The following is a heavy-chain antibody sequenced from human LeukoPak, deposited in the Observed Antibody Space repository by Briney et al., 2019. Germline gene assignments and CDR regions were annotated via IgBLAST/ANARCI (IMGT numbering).Heavy chain of an antibody. J-gene: IGHJ6*04. CDR3: AELGITMIGGV. CDR2: IKQDGSEK. D-gene: IGHD3-10*02. V-gene: IGHV3-7*01. Sequence: PGGSLRLSCAASGFTFSSYWMSWVRQAPGKGLEWVANIKQDGSEKYYVDSVKGRFTISRDNAKNSLYLQMNSLRAEDAAVYYCAELGITMIGGVWGKGTTVTISS. CDR1: GFTFSSYW.